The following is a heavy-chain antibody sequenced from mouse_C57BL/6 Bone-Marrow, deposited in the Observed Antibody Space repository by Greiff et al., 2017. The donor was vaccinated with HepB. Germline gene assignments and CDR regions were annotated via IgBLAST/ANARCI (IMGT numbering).Heavy chain of an antibody. Sequence: VQLKQSGPELVKPGASVKISCKASGYSFTDYNMNWVKQSNGKSLEWIGVINTNYGTTSYNQKFKGKATLTVDQSSSTAYMQLNSLTSEDSAVYYCASMRYSNSWYFDVWGTGTTVTVSS. CDR1: GYSFTDYN. V-gene: IGHV1-39*01. CDR3: ASMRYSNSWYFDV. CDR2: INTNYGTT. J-gene: IGHJ1*03. D-gene: IGHD2-5*01.